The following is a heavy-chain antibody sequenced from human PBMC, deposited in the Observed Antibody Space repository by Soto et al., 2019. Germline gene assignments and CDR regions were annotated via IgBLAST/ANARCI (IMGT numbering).Heavy chain of an antibody. V-gene: IGHV3-30*18. Sequence: GGSLRLSCAASGFTFSSYGMHWVRQAPGKGLEWVAVISYDGSNKYYADSVKGRFTISRDNSKNTLYLQMNSLRAEDTAVYYCAKDRGDMITFGGVIVLGGFDYWGQGTLVTVSS. CDR3: AKDRGDMITFGGVIVLGGFDY. D-gene: IGHD3-16*02. CDR2: ISYDGSNK. J-gene: IGHJ4*02. CDR1: GFTFSSYG.